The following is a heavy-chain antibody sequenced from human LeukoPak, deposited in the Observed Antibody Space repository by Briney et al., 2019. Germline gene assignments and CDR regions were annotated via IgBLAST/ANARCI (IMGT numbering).Heavy chain of an antibody. V-gene: IGHV1-18*01. J-gene: IGHJ4*02. CDR1: GYIFISYG. D-gene: IGHD5-12*01. CDR2: ISGYNGNT. CDR3: VRSSLGTITAGPFDY. Sequence: ASGKVSCKAAGYIFISYGIAWVRHAPGQGHVWMGWISGYNGNTNYAQKLQVRVSMTADTSTTTAYMELRSLTSDDTALFYCVRSSLGTITAGPFDYWGQGPLVTVSS.